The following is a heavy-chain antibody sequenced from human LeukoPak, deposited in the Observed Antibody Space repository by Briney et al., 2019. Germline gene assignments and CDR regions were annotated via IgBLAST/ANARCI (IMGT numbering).Heavy chain of an antibody. D-gene: IGHD3-9*01. Sequence: GGSLRLSCAASGFTFSSYWMSWVRQAPGKGLEWVANIKQDGSEKYYVDSVKGRFTISRDNAKNSLYLQMNSLRAEDTAVYYFARDPVRYFDWLSPFDYWGQGTLVTVSS. V-gene: IGHV3-7*01. CDR1: GFTFSSYW. CDR3: ARDPVRYFDWLSPFDY. CDR2: IKQDGSEK. J-gene: IGHJ4*02.